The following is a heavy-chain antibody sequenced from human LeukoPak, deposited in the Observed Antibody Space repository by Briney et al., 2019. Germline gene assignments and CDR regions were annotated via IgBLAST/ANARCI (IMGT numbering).Heavy chain of an antibody. Sequence: RASETLSLTCAVYGGSFSGYYWSWIRQPPGKGLEWIGEINHSGSTNYNPSLKSRVTISVDTSKNQFSLKLSSVTAADTAVYYCARQTYDFWSGYYTEDYWGQGTLVTVSS. CDR3: ARQTYDFWSGYYTEDY. V-gene: IGHV4-34*01. J-gene: IGHJ4*02. CDR2: INHSGST. D-gene: IGHD3-3*01. CDR1: GGSFSGYY.